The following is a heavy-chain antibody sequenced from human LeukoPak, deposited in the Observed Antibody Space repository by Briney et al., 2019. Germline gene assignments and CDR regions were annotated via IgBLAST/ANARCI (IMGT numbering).Heavy chain of an antibody. D-gene: IGHD4-17*01. V-gene: IGHV3-30*18. J-gene: IGHJ4*02. Sequence: PGGSLRLSCAASGFTFSTYGMHWVRQVPGKGLEWVAVISYDGSNKEYADSVKGRFIISRDNSKSTLSLQMNSLRAEDTAVYYCAKVPYGDSYMYNFDYWGQGTLVTVSS. CDR2: ISYDGSNK. CDR1: GFTFSTYG. CDR3: AKVPYGDSYMYNFDY.